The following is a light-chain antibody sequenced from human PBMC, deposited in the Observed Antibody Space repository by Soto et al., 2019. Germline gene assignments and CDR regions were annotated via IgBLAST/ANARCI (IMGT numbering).Light chain of an antibody. CDR3: QQYGSSVPA. CDR2: GAS. CDR1: QSVSSY. V-gene: IGKV3-20*01. J-gene: IGKJ4*01. Sequence: EIVLTQSPGTLSLSPGERATLSCRASQSVSSYLAWYQQKPGQAPRLLMYGASSRATGIPDRFSGSGSGTDFTLTISRLEPEDFAVYYCQQYGSSVPAFGGGTKVEIK.